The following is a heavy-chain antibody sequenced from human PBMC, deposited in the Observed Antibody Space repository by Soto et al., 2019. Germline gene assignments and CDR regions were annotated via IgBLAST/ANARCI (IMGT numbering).Heavy chain of an antibody. Sequence: SETLSLTCTVSGGSISSSSYYWGWIRQPPGKGLEWIGSIYYSGSTYYNPSLKSRVTISVDTSKNQFSLKLSSVTAADTAVHYCARIAAPGYYGMDVWGQGTTVTVSS. CDR3: ARIAAPGYYGMDV. V-gene: IGHV4-39*01. CDR2: IYYSGST. J-gene: IGHJ6*02. CDR1: GGSISSSSYY. D-gene: IGHD6-13*01.